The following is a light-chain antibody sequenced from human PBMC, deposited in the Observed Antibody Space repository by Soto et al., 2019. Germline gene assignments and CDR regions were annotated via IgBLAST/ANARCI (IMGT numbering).Light chain of an antibody. Sequence: QSALTHPASVSGSRGQSMTISCTGTSNDVGGYNYVSWYQQHPDTAPKLNIYDVRYRPSGVSNRFSGSKSGNTASLTISGLQAEHEADYHCSAYPSSSTPYVFVSGTKLPVL. J-gene: IGLJ1*01. CDR3: SAYPSSSTPYV. V-gene: IGLV2-14*03. CDR1: SNDVGGYNY. CDR2: DVR.